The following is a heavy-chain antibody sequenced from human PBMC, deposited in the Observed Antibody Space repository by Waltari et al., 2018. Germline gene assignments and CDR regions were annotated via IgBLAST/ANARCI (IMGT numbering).Heavy chain of an antibody. V-gene: IGHV1-69*05. Sequence: QVQLVQSGAEVKKPGSSVKVSCKASGGTFSSYAISWVRQAPGQGLEWMGGISPICCTANYAQKFQDRVTMTTDESTSPASMELSSLRSEDTAVYYCAGGIRDIVVVVAATHYYYGMDVWGQGTTVTVSS. J-gene: IGHJ6*02. CDR3: AGGIRDIVVVVAATHYYYGMDV. CDR1: GGTFSSYA. CDR2: ISPICCTA. D-gene: IGHD2-15*01.